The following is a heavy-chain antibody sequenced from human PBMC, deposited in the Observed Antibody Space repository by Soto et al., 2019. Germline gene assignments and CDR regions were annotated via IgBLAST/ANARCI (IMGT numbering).Heavy chain of an antibody. Sequence: GGSLRLSCAASGFTFSSYSMNWVRQAPGKGLEWVSYISSSSSTIYYADSVKGRFTISRDNAKNSLYLQMNSLRDEDTAVYYCARDRALYPFSGWADYYYYGMDVWGQGTTVTVSS. CDR2: ISSSSSTI. J-gene: IGHJ6*02. V-gene: IGHV3-48*02. D-gene: IGHD6-19*01. CDR3: ARDRALYPFSGWADYYYYGMDV. CDR1: GFTFSSYS.